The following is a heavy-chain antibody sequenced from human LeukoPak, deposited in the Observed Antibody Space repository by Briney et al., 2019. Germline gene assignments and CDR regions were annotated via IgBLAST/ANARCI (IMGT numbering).Heavy chain of an antibody. V-gene: IGHV5-51*01. CDR1: GYSFYSYW. D-gene: IGHD3-16*01. J-gene: IGHJ4*02. CDR2: IYPSDSDT. CDR3: ARHALGGSYHQNDY. Sequence: GESLKISCKASGYSFYSYWIALVRQTPGKGLEWMGIIYPSDSDTTYSPSFQGLVTIPADKYIRTAYLEWSSLKASGTAMYYCARHALGGSYHQNDYWGQGTLVTVSS.